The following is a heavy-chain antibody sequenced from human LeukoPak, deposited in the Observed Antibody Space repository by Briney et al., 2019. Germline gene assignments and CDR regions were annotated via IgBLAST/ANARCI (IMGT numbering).Heavy chain of an antibody. D-gene: IGHD6-19*01. CDR2: IYSGGAI. CDR3: ARGHSSGNPDPFDY. V-gene: IGHV3-53*01. J-gene: IGHJ4*02. Sequence: GGSLRLSCAASGFLVNTNYMSWVRQAPGKGLEWVSVIYSGGAIHYADSVKGRFTISRDNSKNTLYLQMNSLRAEDTAMYFCARGHSSGNPDPFDYWGQGTLVIVSS. CDR1: GFLVNTNY.